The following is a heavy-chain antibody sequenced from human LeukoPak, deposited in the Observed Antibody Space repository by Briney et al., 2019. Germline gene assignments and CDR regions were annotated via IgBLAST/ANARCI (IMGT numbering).Heavy chain of an antibody. CDR3: ARGSCSSTSCSRNWFDP. Sequence: ASVKVSCKASGYTFTSYGISWVRQAPGQGLAWMGWISAYNGNTNYAQKRQGRVTMTTDTSTSTAYMELRSLRSDDTAVYYCARGSCSSTSCSRNWFDPWGQGTLVTVSS. CDR2: ISAYNGNT. CDR1: GYTFTSYG. D-gene: IGHD2-2*01. J-gene: IGHJ5*02. V-gene: IGHV1-18*01.